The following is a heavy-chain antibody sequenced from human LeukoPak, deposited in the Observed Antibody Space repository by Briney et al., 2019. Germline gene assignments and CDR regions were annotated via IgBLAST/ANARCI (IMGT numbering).Heavy chain of an antibody. D-gene: IGHD3-16*02. V-gene: IGHV4-34*01. CDR2: INHSGST. CDR1: GGSFSGYY. J-gene: IGHJ4*02. Sequence: PSETLSLTCAVYGGSFSGYYWSWIRQPPGKGLEWIGEINHSGSTNYNPSLKSRVTISVDTSKNQFSLKLSSVTAADTAVYYCARGSYDYVWGSYRYGLDYWGQGTLVTVSS. CDR3: ARGSYDYVWGSYRYGLDY.